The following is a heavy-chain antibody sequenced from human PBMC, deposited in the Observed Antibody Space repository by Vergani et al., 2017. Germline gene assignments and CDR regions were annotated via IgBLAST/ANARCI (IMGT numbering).Heavy chain of an antibody. V-gene: IGHV3-30-3*01. J-gene: IGHJ2*01. CDR2: ISYDGTNK. CDR3: AKDHYDFWSGYPNLSPFDL. D-gene: IGHD3-3*01. Sequence: QVQLVESGGGVVQPGRSLRLSCAASGFTFGDHGIHWVRRAPGKGLEWVALISYDGTNKYYTNSVRGRFTISRDNSKSTLFLQMNSLRVEDMALYYCAKDHYDFWSGYPNLSPFDLWGRGTLVTVSS. CDR1: GFTFGDHG.